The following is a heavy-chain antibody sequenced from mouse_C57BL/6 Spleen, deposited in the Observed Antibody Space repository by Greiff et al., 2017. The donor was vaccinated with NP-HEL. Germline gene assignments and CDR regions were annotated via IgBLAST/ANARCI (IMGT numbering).Heavy chain of an antibody. CDR2: INPNNGGT. J-gene: IGHJ4*01. CDR1: GYTFTDYY. CDR3: ARGAYVGNYYAMDY. D-gene: IGHD2-12*01. Sequence: EVQLQQSGPELVKPGASVKISCKASGYTFTDYYMNWVKQSHGKSLEWIGDINPNNGGTSYNQKFKGKATLTVDKSSSTAYMELRSLTSEDSAVYYCARGAYVGNYYAMDYWGQGTSVTVSS. V-gene: IGHV1-26*01.